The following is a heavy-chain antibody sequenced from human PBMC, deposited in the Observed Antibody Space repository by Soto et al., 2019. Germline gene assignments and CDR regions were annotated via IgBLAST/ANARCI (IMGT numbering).Heavy chain of an antibody. D-gene: IGHD3-16*01. V-gene: IGHV1-3*01. J-gene: IGHJ5*02. CDR3: SRDQPNSNWNNFYTNNWFDP. CDR2: INAGNHHT. Sequence: QVQLVQSGAEVRKPGASVKVSCQASGYPFTRSAIHWLRQAPGQRLEWMGCINAGNHHTKYSQKFQGRVSITTDTSESTVFMDLSSMTSEDTAVYYCSRDQPNSNWNNFYTNNWFDPWGQGTLVTVS. CDR1: GYPFTRSA.